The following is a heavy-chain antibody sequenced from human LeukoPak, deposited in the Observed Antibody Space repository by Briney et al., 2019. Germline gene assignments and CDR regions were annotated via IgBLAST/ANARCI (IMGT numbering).Heavy chain of an antibody. CDR1: GGSISSSNW. V-gene: IGHV4-4*02. D-gene: IGHD3-16*02. CDR3: ARASDYVWGSYRYGYYFDY. Sequence: SGTLSLTCAVSGGSISSSNWWSWVRQPPGKGLEWIGEIYHSGSTNYNPSLKSRVTISVDTSKNQFSLKLSSVTAADTAVYYCARASDYVWGSYRYGYYFDYWGQGTLVTVSS. CDR2: IYHSGST. J-gene: IGHJ4*02.